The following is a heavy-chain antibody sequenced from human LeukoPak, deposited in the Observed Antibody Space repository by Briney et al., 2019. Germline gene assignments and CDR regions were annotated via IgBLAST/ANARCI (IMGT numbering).Heavy chain of an antibody. V-gene: IGHV4-34*01. CDR2: INHSGST. Sequence: SETLSLTCAVYGVSFSGYYWSWIRQPPGKGLEWIGEINHSGSTNYNPSLKSRVTISVDTSKNQFSLKLSSVTAADTAVYYCAARRGNPDSSGYEFDYWGQGTLVTVSS. CDR1: GVSFSGYY. D-gene: IGHD3-22*01. CDR3: AARRGNPDSSGYEFDY. J-gene: IGHJ4*02.